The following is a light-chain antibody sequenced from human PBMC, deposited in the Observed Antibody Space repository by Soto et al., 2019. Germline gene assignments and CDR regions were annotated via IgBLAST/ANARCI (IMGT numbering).Light chain of an antibody. CDR1: SSDVGGYKY. CDR2: EVS. Sequence: QSVLTRPASVSGSPGQSITISCTGTSSDVGGYKYVSWFQQHPGKAPKLMIYEVSNRPSGVSDRFSGSKSGSTASLTISGLQTEDEADYYCNSYTSSSTYVFGTGTRSPS. J-gene: IGLJ1*01. V-gene: IGLV2-14*01. CDR3: NSYTSSSTYV.